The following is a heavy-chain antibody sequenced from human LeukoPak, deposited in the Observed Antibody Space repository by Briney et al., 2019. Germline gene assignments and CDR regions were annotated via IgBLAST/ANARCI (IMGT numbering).Heavy chain of an antibody. V-gene: IGHV3-30*18. CDR2: ISYDGSNK. CDR1: GFTFSSYA. Sequence: GGSLRLSCAASGFTFSSYAMSWVRQAPGKGLEWVAVISYDGSNKYYADSVKGRFTISRDNSKNTLYLQMNSLRAEDTAVYYCAKSYGSGSYGMTYYFDYWGQGTLVTVSS. CDR3: AKSYGSGSYGMTYYFDY. D-gene: IGHD3-10*01. J-gene: IGHJ4*02.